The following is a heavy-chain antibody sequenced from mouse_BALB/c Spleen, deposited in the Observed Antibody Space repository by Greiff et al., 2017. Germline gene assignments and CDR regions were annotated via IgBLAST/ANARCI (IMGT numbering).Heavy chain of an antibody. J-gene: IGHJ3*01. D-gene: IGHD1-1*01. V-gene: IGHV5-6-5*01. CDR2: ISSGGST. Sequence: EVKVVESGGGLVKPGGSLKLSCAASGFTFSSYAMSWVRQTPEKRLEWVASISSGGSTYYPDSVKGRFTISRDNARNILYLQMSSLRSEDTAMYYCARGDGGSSYGFAYWGQGTLVTVSA. CDR3: ARGDGGSSYGFAY. CDR1: GFTFSSYA.